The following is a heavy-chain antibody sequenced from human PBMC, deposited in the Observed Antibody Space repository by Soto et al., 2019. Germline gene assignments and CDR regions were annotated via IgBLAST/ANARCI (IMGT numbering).Heavy chain of an antibody. CDR1: GGSISSYY. CDR3: ARSTLGYCSGGSCYSRYFDY. CDR2: IYYSGST. D-gene: IGHD2-15*01. V-gene: IGHV4-59*08. Sequence: PSETLSLTCTVSGGSISSYYWSWIRQPPGKGLEWIGYIYYSGSTNYNPSLKSRVTISVDTSKNQFSLKLSSVTAADTAVYYCARSTLGYCSGGSCYSRYFDYWGQGTLVTVSS. J-gene: IGHJ4*02.